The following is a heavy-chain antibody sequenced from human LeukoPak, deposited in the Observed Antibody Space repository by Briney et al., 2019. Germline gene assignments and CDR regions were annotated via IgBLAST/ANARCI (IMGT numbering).Heavy chain of an antibody. CDR2: ISGSGGNT. J-gene: IGHJ5*02. Sequence: HPGGSLRLSCAASGFTFSSYAMCWVRQAPGKGLEWVSAISGSGGNTYYADSVKGRFTISRDNSKNTLYLQMNSLRAEDTAVYYCAKDGEMATITSPLSWFDPWGQGTLVSVSS. CDR3: AKDGEMATITSPLSWFDP. D-gene: IGHD5-24*01. V-gene: IGHV3-23*01. CDR1: GFTFSSYA.